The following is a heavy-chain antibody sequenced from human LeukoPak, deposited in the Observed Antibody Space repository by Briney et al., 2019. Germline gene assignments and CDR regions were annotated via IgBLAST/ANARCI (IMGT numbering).Heavy chain of an antibody. Sequence: PGGSLRLSCAASGFTFSTFGMHWVRQAPGKGLEWVAFIRYDGNNNYYADSVKGRFTISRDNSKNTLYLQMNSLRAEDTAVYYCAKGIYDTSSYGGGFGYWGQGTLVTVSS. V-gene: IGHV3-30*02. D-gene: IGHD3-22*01. CDR3: AKGIYDTSSYGGGFGY. CDR1: GFTFSTFG. J-gene: IGHJ4*02. CDR2: IRYDGNNN.